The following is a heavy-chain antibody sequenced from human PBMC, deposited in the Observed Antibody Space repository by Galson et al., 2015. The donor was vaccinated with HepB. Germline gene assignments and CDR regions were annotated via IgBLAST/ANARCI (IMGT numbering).Heavy chain of an antibody. Sequence: LSHTCTVSGGSISSYYWSWIRQPPGKGLEWIGYIYYSGSTNYNPSLKSRVTISVDTSKNQFSLKLSSVTAADTAVYYCARADGGYSSGWYVGGDYFDYWGQGTLVTVSS. CDR2: IYYSGST. CDR1: GGSISSYY. CDR3: ARADGGYSSGWYVGGDYFDY. J-gene: IGHJ4*02. D-gene: IGHD6-19*01. V-gene: IGHV4-59*01.